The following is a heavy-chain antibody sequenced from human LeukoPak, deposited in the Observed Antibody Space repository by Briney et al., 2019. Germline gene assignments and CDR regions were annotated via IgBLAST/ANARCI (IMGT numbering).Heavy chain of an antibody. CDR3: ARLTAHHIVVVVAAPSFDAFDI. V-gene: IGHV4-4*02. Sequence: SGTLSLTCAVSGGSISSSNWWSWVRQPPGKGLEWIGEIYHSGSTNYNPSLKSRVTISVDTSKNQFSLKLSSVTAADTAVYYCARLTAHHIVVVVAAPSFDAFDIWGQGTMVTVSS. J-gene: IGHJ3*02. CDR2: IYHSGST. CDR1: GGSISSSNW. D-gene: IGHD2-15*01.